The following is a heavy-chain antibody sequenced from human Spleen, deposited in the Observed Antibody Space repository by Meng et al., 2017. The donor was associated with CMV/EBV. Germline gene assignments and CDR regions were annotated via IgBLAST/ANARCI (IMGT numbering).Heavy chain of an antibody. CDR1: GFTFSSYS. Sequence: GESLKISCAASGFTFSSYSMNWVRQAPGKGLEWVSSISSSSSYIYYADSVKGRFTISRDNAKNSLYLQMNSLRAEDTAVYYCARKEYCSSTSCYPDGMDVWGQGTTVTVSS. V-gene: IGHV3-21*01. J-gene: IGHJ6*02. D-gene: IGHD2-2*01. CDR2: ISSSSSYI. CDR3: ARKEYCSSTSCYPDGMDV.